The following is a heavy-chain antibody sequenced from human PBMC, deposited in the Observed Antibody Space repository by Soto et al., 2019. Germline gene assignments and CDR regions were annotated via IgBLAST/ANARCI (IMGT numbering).Heavy chain of an antibody. Sequence: SETLSLTCTVSGGSIRSGYFWGWIRQPPGKGLEWIGSMYHSGITYYNLSLKSRVTISVDTSKNQLSLKLSSATAADTAVYYCARSMYSTSAQLYYGMDVWGQGTTVTVSS. V-gene: IGHV4-38-2*02. J-gene: IGHJ6*02. D-gene: IGHD6-6*01. CDR1: GGSIRSGYF. CDR3: ARSMYSTSAQLYYGMDV. CDR2: MYHSGIT.